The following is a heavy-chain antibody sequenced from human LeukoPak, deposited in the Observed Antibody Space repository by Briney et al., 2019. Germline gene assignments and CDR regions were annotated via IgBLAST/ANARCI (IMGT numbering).Heavy chain of an antibody. CDR1: GFTFSSYA. J-gene: IGHJ4*02. D-gene: IGHD6-19*01. CDR2: ISGSGGIT. Sequence: PGGSLRLSCAASGFTFSSYAMSWVRQAPGKGLEWVSAISGSGGITYYADSVKGRFTISRDNSKNTLYLQMNSLRAEDTAVYYCAKDTGIAVAGTSNYWGQGTLVTVSS. CDR3: AKDTGIAVAGTSNY. V-gene: IGHV3-23*01.